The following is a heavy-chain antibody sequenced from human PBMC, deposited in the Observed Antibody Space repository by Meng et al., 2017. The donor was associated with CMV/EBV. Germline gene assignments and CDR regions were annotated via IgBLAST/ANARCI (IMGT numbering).Heavy chain of an antibody. CDR3: ARGLYSSSWTWFDP. CDR2: IYYSGST. V-gene: IGHV4-59*01. Sequence: GSLRLSCTVSGGSISSYDWSWIRQPPGKGLEWIGYIYYSGSTNYNPSLKRRATISVDTSKNQLSLKLSSVTAADTAVYYCARGLYSSSWTWFDPWGQGTLVTVSS. CDR1: GGSISSYD. D-gene: IGHD6-13*01. J-gene: IGHJ5*02.